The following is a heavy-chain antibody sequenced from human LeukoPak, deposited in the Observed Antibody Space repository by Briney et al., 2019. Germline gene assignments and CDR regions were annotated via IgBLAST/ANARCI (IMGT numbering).Heavy chain of an antibody. CDR1: GFTFSSYA. J-gene: IGHJ6*03. CDR2: ISYEGSNK. CDR3: ARDAPHVPYCTNGVCYREGHYYYYYMDV. Sequence: GGSLRLSCAASGFTFSSYAMHWVRQAPGKGLEWVAAISYEGSNKYYADSVKGRFTISRDNSKNTLYLQMNSLRAEDTAVYYCARDAPHVPYCTNGVCYREGHYYYYYMDVWGKGTTVTVSS. D-gene: IGHD2-8*01. V-gene: IGHV3-30-3*01.